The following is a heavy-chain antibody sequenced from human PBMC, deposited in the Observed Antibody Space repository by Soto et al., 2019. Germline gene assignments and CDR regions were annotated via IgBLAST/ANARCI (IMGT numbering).Heavy chain of an antibody. D-gene: IGHD2-15*01. J-gene: IGHJ4*02. CDR1: GGSVSSNNW. CDR2: IQRGGGT. V-gene: IGHV4-4*02. Sequence: QVQLRESGPGLVKPSGTLSLTCAVSGGSVSSNNWWTWVRQPPGKGLEWIGEIQRGGGTNYNPSLKSRVTMSLDRSKNQFSLRLTSVTAADTAVYYCARETGGNFDYWGQGTLVTVSS. CDR3: ARETGGNFDY.